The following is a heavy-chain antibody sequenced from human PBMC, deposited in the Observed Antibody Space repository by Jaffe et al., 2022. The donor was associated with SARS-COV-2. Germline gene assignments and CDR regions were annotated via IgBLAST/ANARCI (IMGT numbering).Heavy chain of an antibody. CDR1: GFTFSSYA. J-gene: IGHJ2*01. D-gene: IGHD6-19*01. CDR2: ISGSGGST. Sequence: EVQLLESGGGLVQPGGSLRLSCAASGFTFSSYAMSWVRQAPGKGLEWVSAISGSGGSTYYADSVKGRFTISRDNSKNTLYLQMNSLRAEDTAVYYCALQQKSGWGFYWYFDLWGRGTLVTVSS. V-gene: IGHV3-23*01. CDR3: ALQQKSGWGFYWYFDL.